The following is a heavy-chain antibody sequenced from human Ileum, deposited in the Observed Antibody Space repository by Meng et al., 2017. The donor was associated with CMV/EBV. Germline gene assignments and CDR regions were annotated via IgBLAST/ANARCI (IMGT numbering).Heavy chain of an antibody. D-gene: IGHD7-27*01. CDR3: ARGKLGIDY. V-gene: IGHV3-7*01. CDR2: IKQDGSEQ. Sequence: GGSLRLSCAASGFTFSNYWMSWVRQAPGKGREGVANIKQDGSEQYYVDSVKGRFTISRDNAKNSLYLEMNSLRAEDTAVYYCARGKLGIDYWGQGTLVTVSS. CDR1: GFTFSNYW. J-gene: IGHJ4*02.